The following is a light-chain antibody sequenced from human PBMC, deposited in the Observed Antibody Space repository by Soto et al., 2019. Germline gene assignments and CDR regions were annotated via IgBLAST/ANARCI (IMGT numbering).Light chain of an antibody. CDR2: AAS. V-gene: IGKV1-12*01. J-gene: IGKJ2*01. CDR3: LQDYDFPYT. Sequence: DIQMTQSPSSVSASVGDRVTITCRASQGISSWLAWYQQKPGKAPKLLIYAASSLQSGVPSRFSGSGSGTDFTLTINDLQPEDVATYFCLQDYDFPYTFGQGTKVDIK. CDR1: QGISSW.